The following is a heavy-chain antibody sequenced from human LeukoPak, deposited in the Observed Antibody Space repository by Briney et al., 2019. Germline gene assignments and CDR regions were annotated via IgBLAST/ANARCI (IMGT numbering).Heavy chain of an antibody. V-gene: IGHV3-21*01. Sequence: TGGSLRLSCAASGFTFSSYGMNWVRQAPGKGLEWVSFISSSSSYIYYADSVKGRFTISRDNSKNTLYLQMNTLRAEDTAVYYCARPKYTSGWFRSYFNYWGQGTLVTVSS. CDR1: GFTFSSYG. J-gene: IGHJ4*02. CDR3: ARPKYTSGWFRSYFNY. CDR2: ISSSSSYI. D-gene: IGHD6-19*01.